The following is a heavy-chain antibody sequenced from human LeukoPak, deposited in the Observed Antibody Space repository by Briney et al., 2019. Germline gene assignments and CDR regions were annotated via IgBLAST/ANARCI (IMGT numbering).Heavy chain of an antibody. Sequence: GSVKVSCKASGYTFTGYYMHWVRQAPGQGLEWMGWINPNSGGTNYAQKFQGRVTMTRDTSISTAYMELSRLRSDDTAVYYCARAVRPSYYYYMDVWGKGTTVTVSS. CDR1: GYTFTGYY. CDR2: INPNSGGT. V-gene: IGHV1-2*02. CDR3: ARAVRPSYYYYMDV. D-gene: IGHD4-17*01. J-gene: IGHJ6*03.